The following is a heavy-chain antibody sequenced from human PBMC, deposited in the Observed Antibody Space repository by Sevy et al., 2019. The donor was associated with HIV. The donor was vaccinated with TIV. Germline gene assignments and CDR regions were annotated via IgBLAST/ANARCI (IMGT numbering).Heavy chain of an antibody. D-gene: IGHD6-13*01. Sequence: GGSLRLSCAASGFTVSSNYMSWVRQAPGKGLEWVSVIYSGGSTYYADSVKGRFTISRDNSKNTLYLQMNSLRAEDMAVYYCAREPLRAGNYYYGMDVWGQGTTVTVSS. CDR2: IYSGGST. J-gene: IGHJ6*02. CDR1: GFTVSSNY. V-gene: IGHV3-53*01. CDR3: AREPLRAGNYYYGMDV.